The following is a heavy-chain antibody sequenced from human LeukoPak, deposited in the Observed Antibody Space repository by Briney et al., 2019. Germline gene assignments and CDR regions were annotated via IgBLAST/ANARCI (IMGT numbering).Heavy chain of an antibody. CDR3: ARDPPRRYYDSSGYS. J-gene: IGHJ4*02. Sequence: GGSLRLSCAASGFTFSSYSMNWVRQAPGKGLEWVSSISSSSSYIYYADPVKGRFTISRDNAKNSLYLQMNSLRAEDTAVYYCARDPPRRYYDSSGYSWGQGTLVTVSS. D-gene: IGHD3-22*01. CDR2: ISSSSSYI. V-gene: IGHV3-21*01. CDR1: GFTFSSYS.